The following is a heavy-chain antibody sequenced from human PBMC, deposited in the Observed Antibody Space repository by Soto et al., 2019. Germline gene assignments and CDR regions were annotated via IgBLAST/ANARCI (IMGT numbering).Heavy chain of an antibody. J-gene: IGHJ4*02. Sequence: QVQLVESGGGVVQPGTSLRLSCKASGFIFRDYLIHWVRQAPGKGLEWLAVLSFDGTAEYYADSTRGRFTISRDIPKSTTYLVISNVRREDTAMYYCARVATRLQSIEVLEYWGQGTLVTVPS. CDR1: GFIFRDYL. D-gene: IGHD2-21*02. CDR2: LSFDGTAE. V-gene: IGHV3-30*03. CDR3: ARVATRLQSIEVLEY.